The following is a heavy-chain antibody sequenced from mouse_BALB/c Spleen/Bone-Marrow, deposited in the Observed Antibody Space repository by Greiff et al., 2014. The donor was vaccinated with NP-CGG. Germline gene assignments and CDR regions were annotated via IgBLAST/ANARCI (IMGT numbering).Heavy chain of an antibody. CDR2: ISFYYDNT. V-gene: IGHV1-67*01. CDR1: GYTFTDYA. D-gene: IGHD1-1*01. Sequence: QVQLQQPGPELVKPGESVKISCKASGYTFTDYAIHWVKQNHAKSLEWIGVISFYYDNTNYNQKFKGKATMTIDKSSSTAYMKLARLTSEDSAIYYCARENVNYYDIFDYWGQGTSVTVSS. CDR3: ARENVNYYDIFDY. J-gene: IGHJ4*01.